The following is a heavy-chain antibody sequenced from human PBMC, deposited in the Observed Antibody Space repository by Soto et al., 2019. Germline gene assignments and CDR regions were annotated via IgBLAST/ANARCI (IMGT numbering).Heavy chain of an antibody. Sequence: PGGSLRLSCAASGFTFSSYSMNWVRQAPGKGLEWVSSISSSSSYIYYADSVKGRFTISRDNAKNPLYLQMNSLRAEDTAVYYCARADYDFWSGYYRGNWFDPWGQGTLVTVSS. CDR3: ARADYDFWSGYYRGNWFDP. V-gene: IGHV3-21*01. CDR1: GFTFSSYS. J-gene: IGHJ5*02. CDR2: ISSSSSYI. D-gene: IGHD3-3*01.